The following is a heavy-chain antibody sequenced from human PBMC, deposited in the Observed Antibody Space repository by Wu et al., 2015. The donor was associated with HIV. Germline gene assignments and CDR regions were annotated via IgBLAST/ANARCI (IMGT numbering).Heavy chain of an antibody. Sequence: QVQLMQSGAEVKRPGASVKVSCKASDYSFSNDAITWVRQAPGQGLEWMGWISVDNAKTNYAPNLQGRLTMTTDTSTSTAYMELRSLRSDDTAVYYCARDRAMVGATSGYFDLWGRGTLVTVSS. D-gene: IGHD1-26*01. J-gene: IGHJ2*01. CDR1: DYSFSNDA. CDR2: ISVDNAKT. CDR3: ARDRAMVGATSGYFDL. V-gene: IGHV1-18*01.